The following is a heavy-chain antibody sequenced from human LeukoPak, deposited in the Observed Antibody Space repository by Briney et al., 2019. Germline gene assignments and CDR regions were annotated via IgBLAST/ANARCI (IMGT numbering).Heavy chain of an antibody. CDR2: IWFDGSYR. V-gene: IGHV3-33*01. J-gene: IGHJ4*02. CDR1: GFTFSSYG. D-gene: IGHD1-1*01. Sequence: PGRSLRLSCAASGFTFSSYGMHWVRQAPGKGLEWVAVIWFDGSYRYYADSVKGRFTISRDNSKNTLYLQMNSLRAEDTAVYYCARGMSVTYNAIDYWGQGTLVTVSS. CDR3: ARGMSVTYNAIDY.